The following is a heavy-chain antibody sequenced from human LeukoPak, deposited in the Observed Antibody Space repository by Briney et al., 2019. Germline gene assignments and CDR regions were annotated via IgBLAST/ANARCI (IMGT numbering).Heavy chain of an antibody. CDR2: IYYSGST. D-gene: IGHD3-22*01. J-gene: IGHJ4*02. V-gene: IGHV4-31*03. CDR3: ARAFSPDYYDSSGYYWTRGNYFDS. Sequence: SETLSLTCTVSGGSISSGGYYWSWIRQHPGKGLEWIGYIYYSGSTYYNPSLKSRVTISVDTSKNQFSLKLSSVTAADTAVYYCARAFSPDYYDSSGYYWTRGNYFDSWGPGTLVTVSS. CDR1: GGSISSGGYY.